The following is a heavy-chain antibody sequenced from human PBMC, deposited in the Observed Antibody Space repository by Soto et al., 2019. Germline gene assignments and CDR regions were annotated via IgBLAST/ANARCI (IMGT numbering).Heavy chain of an antibody. D-gene: IGHD2-15*01. CDR2: IFHSGST. CDR3: VRGGIAGHWFDP. V-gene: IGHV4-31*03. Sequence: PSETLSLTCSVSRAFINSGGFYYSWIRQPPGKGLEWLGYIFHSGSTLYNPSLRGRLTLSADTSRKQLSLYLTSVTAADTAVYYCVRGGIAGHWFDPWGQGILVTVSS. J-gene: IGHJ5*02. CDR1: RAFINSGGFY.